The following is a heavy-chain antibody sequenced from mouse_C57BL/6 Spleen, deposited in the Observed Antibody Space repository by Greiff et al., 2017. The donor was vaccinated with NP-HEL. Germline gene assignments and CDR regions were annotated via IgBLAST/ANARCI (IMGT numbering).Heavy chain of an antibody. V-gene: IGHV2-3*01. Sequence: VKLKESGPGLVAPSQCLSITCTVSGFSLTSYGVSWVRQPPGKGLEWLGVIWGDGSTNYHSALISRLSISKDNSKSQVFLKLNSLQTDDTATYYCAIALHYYGSSSFAYWGQGTLVTVSA. CDR3: AIALHYYGSSSFAY. CDR1: GFSLTSYG. D-gene: IGHD1-1*01. J-gene: IGHJ3*01. CDR2: IWGDGST.